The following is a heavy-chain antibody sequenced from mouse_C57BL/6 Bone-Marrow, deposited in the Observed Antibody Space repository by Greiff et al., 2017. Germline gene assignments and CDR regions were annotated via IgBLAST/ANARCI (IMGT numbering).Heavy chain of an antibody. V-gene: IGHV1-69*01. CDR3: AIMTTVVATFDY. D-gene: IGHD1-1*01. CDR2: IDPSDSYT. Sequence: QVQLQQPGAELVMPGASVKLSCKASGYTFTSYWMHWVKQRPGQGLEWIGEIDPSDSYTNYNQKFKGKSTLTVDKSSSTAYMQLSSLTSEDSAVYYCAIMTTVVATFDYWGQGTTLTVSS. J-gene: IGHJ2*01. CDR1: GYTFTSYW.